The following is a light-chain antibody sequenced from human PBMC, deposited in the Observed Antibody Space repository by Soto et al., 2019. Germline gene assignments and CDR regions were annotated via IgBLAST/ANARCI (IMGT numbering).Light chain of an antibody. V-gene: IGKV3-20*01. J-gene: IGKJ1*01. CDR1: QSVSSTY. CDR2: GAS. Sequence: EIVLTQSPGTLSLSPGERATLSCRASQSVSSTYLAWYQQKPGQAPRLLIYGASNRSTGIPDRFSGRGSGTDFTLTISSLEPEDFAVYYCQQYGGSRWTFGQGTRVDI. CDR3: QQYGGSRWT.